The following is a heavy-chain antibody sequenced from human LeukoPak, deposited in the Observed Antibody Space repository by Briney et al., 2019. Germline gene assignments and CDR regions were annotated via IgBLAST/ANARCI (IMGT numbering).Heavy chain of an antibody. Sequence: GASVKVSCKASGGTFSSYAISWVRQAPGQGLEWMGWMNPNSGNTGYAQKFQGRVTMTRNTSISTAYMELSSLRSEDTAVYYCARESYGSGSYRSYYGMDVWGQGTTVTVSS. CDR3: ARESYGSGSYRSYYGMDV. CDR2: MNPNSGNT. D-gene: IGHD3-10*01. CDR1: GGTFSSYA. V-gene: IGHV1-8*02. J-gene: IGHJ6*02.